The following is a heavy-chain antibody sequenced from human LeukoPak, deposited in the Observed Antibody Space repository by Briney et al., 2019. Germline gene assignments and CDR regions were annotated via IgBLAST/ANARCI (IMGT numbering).Heavy chain of an antibody. CDR3: ASGGGWVFNN. D-gene: IGHD6-19*01. Sequence: GGSLRLSCAASGFPFSSHWLSWFRQSPGRGLEWVAHINQDGSEKYYVDSVKGRFTISRDNARNSQYLQMNSLRAEDTAVYYCASGGGWVFNNWGQGTLVTVSS. V-gene: IGHV3-7*02. CDR1: GFPFSSHW. J-gene: IGHJ4*02. CDR2: INQDGSEK.